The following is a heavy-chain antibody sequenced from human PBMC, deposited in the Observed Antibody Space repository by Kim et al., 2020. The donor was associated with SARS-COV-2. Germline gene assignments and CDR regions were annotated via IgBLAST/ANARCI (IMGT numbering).Heavy chain of an antibody. Sequence: GGSLRLSCAASGFTFSSYEMNWVRQAPGKGLEWVSYISSSGSTIYYADSVKGRFTISRDNAKNSPYLQMNSLRAEDTAVYYCARDIGFYYGDYTGQGTLVTVSS. CDR2: ISSSGSTI. CDR1: GFTFSSYE. V-gene: IGHV3-48*03. D-gene: IGHD3-16*02. CDR3: ARDIGFYYGDY. J-gene: IGHJ4*02.